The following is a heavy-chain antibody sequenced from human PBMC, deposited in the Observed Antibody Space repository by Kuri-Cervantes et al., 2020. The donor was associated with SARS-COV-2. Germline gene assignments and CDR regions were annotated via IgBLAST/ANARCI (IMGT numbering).Heavy chain of an antibody. CDR3: ARLRRLNRDWFATGYYVDV. V-gene: IGHV4-39*01. D-gene: IGHD3-9*01. Sequence: SETLSLTCSVSGGSISRSHYYWGWIRQPPGKGLEWIASIYYDGITSGITYHNPSLKSRVTMSVDTSKNQFSLKLTSVTAADTAVYHCARLRRLNRDWFATGYYVDVWGKGTKVTVSS. CDR2: IYYDGITSGIT. CDR1: GGSISRSHYY. J-gene: IGHJ6*03.